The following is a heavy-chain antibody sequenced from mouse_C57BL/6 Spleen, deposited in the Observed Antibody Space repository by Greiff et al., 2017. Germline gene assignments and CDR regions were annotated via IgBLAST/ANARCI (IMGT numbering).Heavy chain of an antibody. Sequence: EVKVVESGEGLVKPGGSLKLSCAASGFTFSSYAMSWVRQTPEKRLEWVAYISSGGDYIYYADTVKGRFTISRVNARNTLYLQMSSLKSEDTAMYYCTRDRGGKEAWFAYWGQGTLVTVSA. CDR3: TRDRGGKEAWFAY. CDR2: ISSGGDYI. V-gene: IGHV5-9-1*02. CDR1: GFTFSSYA. J-gene: IGHJ3*01.